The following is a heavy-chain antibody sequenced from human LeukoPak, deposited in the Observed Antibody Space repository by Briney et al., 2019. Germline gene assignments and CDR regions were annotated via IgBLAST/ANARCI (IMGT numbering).Heavy chain of an antibody. CDR2: ISYDGSNK. J-gene: IGHJ4*02. CDR1: GFTFSSYG. V-gene: IGHV3-30*18. Sequence: PGGSLRLSCAASGFTFSSYGMHWVRQAPGKGLEWVAVISYDGSNKYYADSVKGRFTISRDNPKNTLYLQMNSLRAEDTAVYYCAKEYYDILTGWAVVAAAVDYWGQGTLVTVSS. CDR3: AKEYYDILTGWAVVAAAVDY. D-gene: IGHD3-9*01.